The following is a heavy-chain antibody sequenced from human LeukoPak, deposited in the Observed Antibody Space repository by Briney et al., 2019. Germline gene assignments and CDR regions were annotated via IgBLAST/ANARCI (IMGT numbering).Heavy chain of an antibody. J-gene: IGHJ4*02. D-gene: IGHD6-19*01. CDR2: INHSGST. Sequence: SATLSLTCAVYGASFSGYYWSWIRQPPGKGLEWIGEINHSGSTNYNPSLKSRVTISVDTSKNQFSLKLSSVTAADTAVYCCARTGPYGSGLGHFDYWGQGTLVTVSS. CDR1: GASFSGYY. V-gene: IGHV4-34*01. CDR3: ARTGPYGSGLGHFDY.